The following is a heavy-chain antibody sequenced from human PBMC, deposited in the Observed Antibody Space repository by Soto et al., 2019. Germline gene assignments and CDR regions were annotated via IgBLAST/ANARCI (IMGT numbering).Heavy chain of an antibody. CDR3: ARFSTAHHNWFDP. CDR1: GYTFTGYY. J-gene: IGHJ5*02. Sequence: ASVKVSCKASGYTFTGYYMHWVRQAPGQGLEWMGWINPNSGGTNYAQKFQGWVTMTRDTSISTAYMELSRLRSDDTAVYYCARFSTAHHNWFDPRGQGTLVTVSS. CDR2: INPNSGGT. D-gene: IGHD5-18*01. V-gene: IGHV1-2*04.